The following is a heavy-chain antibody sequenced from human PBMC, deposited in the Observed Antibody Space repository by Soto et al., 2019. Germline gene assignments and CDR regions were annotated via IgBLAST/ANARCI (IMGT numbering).Heavy chain of an antibody. Sequence: QVQLQESGPGLVKPSETLSLTRTVSGGSISSYYWSWIRQPPGKALEWIGYIYYSGSTNYNPSLKSRVTISVDTSKNQFSLKLSSVTAADTAVYYCARVGSGDKHAFDIWGQGTMVTVSS. V-gene: IGHV4-59*01. J-gene: IGHJ3*02. D-gene: IGHD4-17*01. CDR3: ARVGSGDKHAFDI. CDR1: GGSISSYY. CDR2: IYYSGST.